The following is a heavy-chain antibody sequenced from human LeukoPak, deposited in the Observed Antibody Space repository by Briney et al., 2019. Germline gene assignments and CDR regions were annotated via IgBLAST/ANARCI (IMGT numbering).Heavy chain of an antibody. Sequence: KTSETLSLTCSVSGGSISSSSYYWNWIRQPPGKGLEWVGSIYYSGTTYYNSSLKSRVTISEDTSKNRFSLMLTSVTAADTAVYYCARQVSDYFYYYIDVWGEGTTVIMSS. J-gene: IGHJ6*03. CDR3: ARQVSDYFYYYIDV. CDR2: IYYSGTT. CDR1: GGSISSSSYY. V-gene: IGHV4-39*01.